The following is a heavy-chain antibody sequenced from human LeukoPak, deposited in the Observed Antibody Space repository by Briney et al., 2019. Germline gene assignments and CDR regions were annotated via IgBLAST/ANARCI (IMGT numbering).Heavy chain of an antibody. CDR1: GFSLGAYG. J-gene: IGHJ4*02. V-gene: IGHV3-33*01. Sequence: PGRSLRLSCAASGFSLGAYGVHWVRQAPGKGLEWVAVIWYDGTSKDYADSVKGRFTFSRDNSKNTLYLQMNSLTVEDTAVYYCARSQSSSLIDYWGQGTLVTVSS. CDR2: IWYDGTSK. CDR3: ARSQSSSLIDY. D-gene: IGHD6-13*01.